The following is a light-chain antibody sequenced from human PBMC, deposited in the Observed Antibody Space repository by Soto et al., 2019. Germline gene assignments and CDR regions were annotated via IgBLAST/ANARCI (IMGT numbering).Light chain of an antibody. CDR3: CSYVGSSSWV. V-gene: IGLV2-23*01. J-gene: IGLJ3*02. Sequence: QSALTQPVSVSGSPGQSITISCTGTSSDVGSYNMVSWYQQHPGKAPKLMIYEDNKRPSGVSNRFSGSKSGNTASLRISGLQAEDEADYYCCSYVGSSSWVFGGGTKLTVL. CDR2: EDN. CDR1: SSDVGSYNM.